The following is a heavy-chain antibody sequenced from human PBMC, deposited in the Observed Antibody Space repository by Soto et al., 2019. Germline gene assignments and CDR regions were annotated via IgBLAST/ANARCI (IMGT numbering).Heavy chain of an antibody. CDR3: ARDYSYQRAMDV. Sequence: PGCSLRLSCASSVFTFINFAMYWVRQAPGKGLEWVTVISYDGSHKYYADSVKGRFTISRDNSKNTLYLQMNNLRAEDSAVYFCARDYSYQRAMDVWGQGTTVTVSS. CDR1: VFTFINFA. J-gene: IGHJ6*02. D-gene: IGHD2-15*01. V-gene: IGHV3-30-3*01. CDR2: ISYDGSHK.